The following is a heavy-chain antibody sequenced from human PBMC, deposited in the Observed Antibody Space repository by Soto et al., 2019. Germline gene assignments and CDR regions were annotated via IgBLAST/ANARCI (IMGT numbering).Heavy chain of an antibody. V-gene: IGHV1-69*13. CDR3: ARDRWMSRANWFDP. CDR2: IIPIFGTA. J-gene: IGHJ5*02. CDR1: GGTFSSYA. D-gene: IGHD2-2*03. Sequence: GASVKVSCKASGGTFSSYAISWVRQAPGQGLEWMGWIIPIFGTANYAQKFQGRVTITADESTSTAYMELSSLRSEDTAVYFCARDRWMSRANWFDPWGPGTLVTVSS.